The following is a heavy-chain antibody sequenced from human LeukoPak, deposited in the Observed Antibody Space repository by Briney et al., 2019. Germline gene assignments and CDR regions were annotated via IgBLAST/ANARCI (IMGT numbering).Heavy chain of an antibody. CDR3: ARGAWTAYYFDC. V-gene: IGHV3-53*01. CDR2: IYANGNS. Sequence: GGSLRLSCAASGSLVSNNYMNWVRQAPGKGLEWVSIIYANGNSYYEDSVKGRFTISRDNSKTGMYLQMDSLRAEDTAVYYCARGAWTAYYFDCWGQGTLVTVSS. CDR1: GSLVSNNY. J-gene: IGHJ4*02. D-gene: IGHD3/OR15-3a*01.